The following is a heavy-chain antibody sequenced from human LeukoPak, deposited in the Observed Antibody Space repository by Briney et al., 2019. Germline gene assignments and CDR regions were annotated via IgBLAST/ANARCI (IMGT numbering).Heavy chain of an antibody. V-gene: IGHV3-7*01. Sequence: GRTLRLFCAASGLTFSRLWAIWVRQAPGKGLEWVANIKQDGSEKFYVDSVKGRFTISRDNAKNSLYLQMNTLRAEDTAVYYCARETPGGSSWTWWFDPWGQGTLVTVSS. D-gene: IGHD6-13*01. CDR1: GLTFSRLW. CDR2: IKQDGSEK. J-gene: IGHJ5*02. CDR3: ARETPGGSSWTWWFDP.